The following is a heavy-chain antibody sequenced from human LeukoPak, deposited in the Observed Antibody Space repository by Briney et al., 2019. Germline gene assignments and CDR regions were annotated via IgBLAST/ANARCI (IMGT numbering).Heavy chain of an antibody. D-gene: IGHD5-18*01. J-gene: IGHJ5*02. CDR1: GFTFNSYA. Sequence: PGGSLRLSCAASGFTFNSYAMSWVRQAPGKGLECVSGISGSGGRTDYADSVEGRFTISRDNAKNSLYLQMNSLRAEDTAVYYCAQLNTNWFDPWGQGTLVTVSS. V-gene: IGHV3-23*01. CDR3: AQLNTNWFDP. CDR2: ISGSGGRT.